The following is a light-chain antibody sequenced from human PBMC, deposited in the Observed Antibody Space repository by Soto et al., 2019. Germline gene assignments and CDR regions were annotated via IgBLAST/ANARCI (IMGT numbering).Light chain of an antibody. CDR3: QQYNNWPIT. CDR2: GAS. CDR1: QSVSSN. J-gene: IGKJ3*01. Sequence: EIVTTQSPATLSVSPGERATLSRRASQSVSSNLAWYQQKPGQAPRLLIYGASTRATGIPARFSGSGSGTEFTLTVSSLQSEDFAVYYCQQYNNWPITFGPGTKVDIK. V-gene: IGKV3-15*01.